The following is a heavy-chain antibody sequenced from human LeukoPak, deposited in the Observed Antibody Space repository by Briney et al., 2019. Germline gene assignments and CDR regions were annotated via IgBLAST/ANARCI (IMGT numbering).Heavy chain of an antibody. J-gene: IGHJ4*02. V-gene: IGHV4-59*08. CDR1: GGFISHYY. CDR2: IYYNGNT. D-gene: IGHD6-13*01. Sequence: PSETLSLTCTVSGGFISHYYWRWIRQPPGKGLEWIGYIYYNGNTYYNPSLRSRVTISVDTSNSQLSLKLSSVTDAYISVYYCARQMGSSNGLPYCFDNWGQGTLVTVSS. CDR3: ARQMGSSNGLPYCFDN.